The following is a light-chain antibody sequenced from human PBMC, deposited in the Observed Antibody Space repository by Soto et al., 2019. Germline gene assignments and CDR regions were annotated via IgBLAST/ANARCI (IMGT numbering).Light chain of an antibody. CDR1: QSISSW. Sequence: IQMTQPPSPLSASVGDRVTITCRASQSISSWLAWYQQKPGKAPKLLIYDASSLESGVPSRFSGGGSGTDFTITLSSLQPEDVATYYCQPYNSYPWTLGQGTKVDIK. CDR2: DAS. J-gene: IGKJ1*01. CDR3: QPYNSYPWT. V-gene: IGKV1-5*01.